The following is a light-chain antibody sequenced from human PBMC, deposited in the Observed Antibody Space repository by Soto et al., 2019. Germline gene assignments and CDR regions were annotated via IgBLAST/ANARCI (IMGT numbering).Light chain of an antibody. CDR2: DAS. V-gene: IGKV3-11*01. Sequence: EIVLTQSPATLSLSPGERATLSCRASQSVSSYLAWYQQKPGQAPRLLIYDASNRATCIPARFSGSGSGTGFTLTISSLEPEDFAVYYCQQRSNWPRSTFVGGTKVEIK. J-gene: IGKJ4*01. CDR1: QSVSSY. CDR3: QQRSNWPRST.